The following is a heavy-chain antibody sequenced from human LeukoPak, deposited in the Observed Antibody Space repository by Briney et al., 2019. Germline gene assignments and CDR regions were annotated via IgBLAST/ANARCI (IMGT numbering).Heavy chain of an antibody. D-gene: IGHD6-19*01. J-gene: IGHJ4*02. CDR3: ARHVGIAVFDF. CDR1: GGSISSSVHN. CDR2: IHYSGNT. V-gene: IGHV4-39*01. Sequence: SETLSLICTVSGGSISSSVHNWGWIRHPPGKGLEWIGSIHYSGNTYYNPSLKSRVTISVDTSKNQFSLRLSSVTAADTALYYCARHVGIAVFDFWGQGTLVTVSS.